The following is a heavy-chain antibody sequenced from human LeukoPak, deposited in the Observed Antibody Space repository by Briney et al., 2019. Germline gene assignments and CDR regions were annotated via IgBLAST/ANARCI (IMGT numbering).Heavy chain of an antibody. CDR2: IHYSGTT. D-gene: IGHD1-1*01. Sequence: SETLSLTCTVSGVSISSYYWSWIRQPPGKGLEWIGDIHYSGTTKYNPSLERRVTLGVDTSKNQFSLMLSSVTAADTAVYYCAREGTAGTNLNWFDPWGQGTLVTVSS. CDR1: GVSISSYY. J-gene: IGHJ5*02. V-gene: IGHV4-59*01. CDR3: AREGTAGTNLNWFDP.